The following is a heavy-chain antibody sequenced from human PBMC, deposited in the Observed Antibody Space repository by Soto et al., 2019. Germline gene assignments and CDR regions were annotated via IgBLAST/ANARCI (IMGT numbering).Heavy chain of an antibody. J-gene: IGHJ4*02. CDR2: ISYDGSNK. CDR1: GFTFSSYA. D-gene: IGHD3-22*01. V-gene: IGHV3-30-3*01. CDR3: ARDAQWLVFVDY. Sequence: GGPLRLHCAAYGFTFSSYAMHCVRQAPGKGLEWVAVISYDGSNKYYADPVKGRFTMARDNSKKTLYLQMNRLRADDTAVCYCARDAQWLVFVDYRGQGTLVTGSS.